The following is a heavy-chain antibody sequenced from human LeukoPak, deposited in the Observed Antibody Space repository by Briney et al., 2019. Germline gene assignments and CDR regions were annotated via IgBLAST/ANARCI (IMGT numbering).Heavy chain of an antibody. J-gene: IGHJ4*02. V-gene: IGHV1-18*01. CDR2: INAYNGNT. CDR1: GYTFTYYV. CDR3: ARGEKPYDY. D-gene: IGHD1-26*01. Sequence: GASVKVSCKTSGYTFTYYVISWVRQAPGQGLEWMGWINAYNGNTIDAQKFQGRVTMTTDTSTSTAYMELRSLRSDDTVVYYCARGEKPYDYWGQGTLVSVSS.